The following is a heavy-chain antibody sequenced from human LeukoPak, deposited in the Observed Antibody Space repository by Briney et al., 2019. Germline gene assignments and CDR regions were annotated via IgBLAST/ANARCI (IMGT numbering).Heavy chain of an antibody. J-gene: IGHJ5*02. CDR2: INPSGGST. CDR1: GYTFTSYY. V-gene: IGHV1-46*01. CDR3: ARGSYNGYNSENWFDP. D-gene: IGHD5-24*01. Sequence: ASVKVSCKASGYTFTSYYMHWVRQAPGQGLEWMGIINPSGGSTSYAQKFQGRVTMTRDMSTSTVYIELSSLRSEDTAVYYCARGSYNGYNSENWFDPWGQGTLVTVSS.